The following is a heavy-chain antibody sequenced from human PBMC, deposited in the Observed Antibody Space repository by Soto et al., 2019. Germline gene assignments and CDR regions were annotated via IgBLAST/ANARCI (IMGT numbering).Heavy chain of an antibody. CDR3: ARAPREVVVVPAPQIGYYYGMDV. J-gene: IGHJ6*02. CDR1: GGTFSSYA. D-gene: IGHD2-2*01. Sequence: QVQLVQSGAEVKKPGSSVKVSCKASGGTFSSYAISWVRQAPGQGLEWMGGIIPILGTANYAQKLQGRVTITADKSTTTAYMALSSLRSEDTAVYYCARAPREVVVVPAPQIGYYYGMDVWGQGTTVTVAS. CDR2: IIPILGTA. V-gene: IGHV1-69*06.